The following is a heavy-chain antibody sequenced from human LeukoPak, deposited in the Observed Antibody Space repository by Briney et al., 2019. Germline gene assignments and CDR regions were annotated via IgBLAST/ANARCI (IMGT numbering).Heavy chain of an antibody. CDR2: IYYSGST. J-gene: IGHJ2*01. V-gene: IGHV4-61*08. CDR1: GYSVSGGYY. CDR3: ARASRGYYGVKPHWYFDL. Sequence: SETLSLTCTVSGYSVSGGYYWSWIRQPPGKGLEWIGYIYYSGSTNYNPSLKSRVTISVDTSKNQFSLKLSSVTAADTAVYYCARASRGYYGVKPHWYFDLWGRGTLVTVSS. D-gene: IGHD4-17*01.